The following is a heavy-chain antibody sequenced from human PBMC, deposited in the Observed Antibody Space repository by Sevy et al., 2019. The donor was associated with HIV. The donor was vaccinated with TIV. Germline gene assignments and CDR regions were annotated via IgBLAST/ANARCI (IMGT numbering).Heavy chain of an antibody. V-gene: IGHV3-30*04. CDR2: ISSDGVNK. CDR1: GFTFNTYS. J-gene: IGHJ4*02. Sequence: GGSLRLSCSVSGFTFNTYSFHWVRQAPGMGLEWVAVISSDGVNKYYPHSVRGRFTISRDNSKSTLYLQMNNLRAGDTGVYYCARGGILVEGDDRTTPFDFWGQGTLVTVSS. CDR3: ARGGILVEGDDRTTPFDF. D-gene: IGHD2-15*01.